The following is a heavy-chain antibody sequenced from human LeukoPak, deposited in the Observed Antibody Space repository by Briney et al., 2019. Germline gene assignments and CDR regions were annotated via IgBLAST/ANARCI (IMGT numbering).Heavy chain of an antibody. D-gene: IGHD3-16*01. Sequence: PGGSLRFSCAASGFTFSSYSMNWVRQAPGKGLVWVSRINSDGSSTSYADSVKGRFTISRDNAKNTLYLQMNSLRAEDTAVYYCARVGTWGPTELDYWGQGTLVTVSS. V-gene: IGHV3-74*01. J-gene: IGHJ4*02. CDR1: GFTFSSYS. CDR3: ARVGTWGPTELDY. CDR2: INSDGSST.